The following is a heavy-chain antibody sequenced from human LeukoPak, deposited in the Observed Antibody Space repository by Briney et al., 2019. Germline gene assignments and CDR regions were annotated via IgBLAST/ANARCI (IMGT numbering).Heavy chain of an antibody. CDR2: ISGNGGST. CDR1: GFTFSSHA. Sequence: GGPLRLSCAASGFTFSSHAMSWVRQPPGKGLEWVSTISGNGGSTHYADSVKGRFTISRDNSKNTLYVQMNSLRAEDSAVYYCAKRYSPGARYTDVWGKGTTVTVSS. CDR3: AKRYSPGARYTDV. V-gene: IGHV3-23*01. D-gene: IGHD1-1*01. J-gene: IGHJ6*03.